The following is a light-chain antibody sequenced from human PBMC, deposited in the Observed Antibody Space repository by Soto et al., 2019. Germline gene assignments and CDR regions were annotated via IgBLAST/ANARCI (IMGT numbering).Light chain of an antibody. CDR1: QSVSSN. J-gene: IGKJ4*01. CDR3: QRYNVWPLT. Sequence: EIVMTQSPATLSVSPGERATLSCRASQSVSSNLAWYQQKPGQTPKLLIYVASTRATGIPARFSGSGSATEFTLTISSLQSEDFAVYYCQRYNVWPLTFGGGTKVEFK. CDR2: VAS. V-gene: IGKV3-15*01.